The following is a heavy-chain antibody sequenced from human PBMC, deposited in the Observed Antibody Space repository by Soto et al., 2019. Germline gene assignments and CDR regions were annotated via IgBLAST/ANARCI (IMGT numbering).Heavy chain of an antibody. CDR3: ARELLWFGESPLDYYYYGMDV. CDR1: GYTFTSYG. V-gene: IGHV1-18*04. D-gene: IGHD3-10*01. J-gene: IGHJ6*02. Sequence: ASVKVSCKASGYTFTSYGISWVRQAPGQGLEWMGWISAYNGNTNYAQKLQGRVTMTTDTSTSTAYMELRSLRSDDTAVYYCARELLWFGESPLDYYYYGMDVWGQGXTVTVYS. CDR2: ISAYNGNT.